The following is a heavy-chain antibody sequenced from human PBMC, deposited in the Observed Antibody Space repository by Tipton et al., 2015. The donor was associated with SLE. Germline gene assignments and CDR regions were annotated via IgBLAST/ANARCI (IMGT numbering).Heavy chain of an antibody. CDR2: LYSSGST. CDR3: ASTIYDFWTN. CDR1: NGSISRSRSY. V-gene: IGHV4-39*01. J-gene: IGHJ4*02. Sequence: TLSLTCIVSNGSISRSRSYWGWIRQPPGKGLEWIVSLYSSGSTYYNPSLDSRAFVSIDTSRNQFSLKLTSATAADTAVYYCASTIYDFWTNWGQGALVTVSS. D-gene: IGHD3-3*01.